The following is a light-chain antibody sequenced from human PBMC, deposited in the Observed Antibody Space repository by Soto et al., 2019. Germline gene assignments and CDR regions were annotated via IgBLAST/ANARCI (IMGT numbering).Light chain of an antibody. J-gene: IGKJ1*01. CDR2: GAF. V-gene: IGKV3-15*01. CDR1: QSVSSN. Sequence: EIIMTQSPVTLSVSPGERATLSCRASQSVSSNLAWYQQKPGQAPSLLIYGAFTRATGIPARFSGTGSGTEFTLTLSSLQSEDFALYYCQQYNDWPLTLGQGNKVDI. CDR3: QQYNDWPLT.